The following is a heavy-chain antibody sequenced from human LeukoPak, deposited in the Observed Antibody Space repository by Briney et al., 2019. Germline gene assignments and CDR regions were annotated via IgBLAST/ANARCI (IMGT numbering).Heavy chain of an antibody. CDR1: GPSISSGDYD. CDR3: AREGYDSSYYYYLDY. J-gene: IGHJ4*02. CDR2: MYYSGST. V-gene: IGHV4-31*03. D-gene: IGHD3-22*01. Sequence: SESLSLTCTVSGPSISSGDYDWGWIREHPGKGLEWIGNMYYSGSTYYNPTVKIRVTISVDTSKRQFSLKLSSVTAADTAVYYCAREGYDSSYYYYLDYWGQGTLVTVSS.